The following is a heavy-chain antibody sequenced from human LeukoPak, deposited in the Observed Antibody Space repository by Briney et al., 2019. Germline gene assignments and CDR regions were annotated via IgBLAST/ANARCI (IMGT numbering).Heavy chain of an antibody. D-gene: IGHD3-9*01. Sequence: PGRSLRLSCAASGFTFDDYAMHWVRQAPGKGLEWVSGISWNSGSIGYADSVKGRFTISRDNAKNSLYLQMNSLRAEDMALYYCAKGWYLTGGAFDIWGQGTMVTVSS. CDR1: GFTFDDYA. CDR3: AKGWYLTGGAFDI. V-gene: IGHV3-9*03. J-gene: IGHJ3*02. CDR2: ISWNSGSI.